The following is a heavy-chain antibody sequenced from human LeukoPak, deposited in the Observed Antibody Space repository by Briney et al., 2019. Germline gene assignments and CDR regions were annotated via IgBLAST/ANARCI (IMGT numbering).Heavy chain of an antibody. D-gene: IGHD3-22*01. V-gene: IGHV4-61*08. Sequence: PSETLSLTCTVSGGSISSGGYYWSWIRQPPGKGLEWIGYIYHSGSTNYNPSLKSRVTISVDTSKNQFSLKLSSVTAADTAVYYCARQHSSGYFYFDSWGQGALVTASS. J-gene: IGHJ4*02. CDR3: ARQHSSGYFYFDS. CDR2: IYHSGST. CDR1: GGSISSGGYY.